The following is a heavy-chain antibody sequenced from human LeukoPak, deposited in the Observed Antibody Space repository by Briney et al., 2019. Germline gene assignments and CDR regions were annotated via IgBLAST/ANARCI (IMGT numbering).Heavy chain of an antibody. J-gene: IGHJ5*02. V-gene: IGHV3-21*01. CDR1: GFTFSSYT. Sequence: NAGGSLRLSCAASGFTFSSYTMNWVRQAPGKGLEWISSMSGSSDINYADSVRGRFTISRDNAKNSLFLQMNSLRDDDTAVYYCVRIPNSANFPNWFDPWGQGTLVTVSS. CDR2: MSGSSDI. CDR3: VRIPNSANFPNWFDP. D-gene: IGHD4/OR15-4a*01.